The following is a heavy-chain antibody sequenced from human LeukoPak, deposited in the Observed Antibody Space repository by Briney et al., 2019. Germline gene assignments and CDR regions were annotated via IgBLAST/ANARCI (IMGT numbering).Heavy chain of an antibody. J-gene: IGHJ4*02. CDR3: VAEVIEVTMGDY. CDR1: GHSLSDLS. D-gene: IGHD4-11*01. CDR2: FDIEDAET. Sequence: ASVKVSCKVSGHSLSDLSKHWVRQAPGKGLEWMGGFDIEDAETIYAQEFEGRVIMTEDTATETAYMELSSLKSEDTAVYYCVAEVIEVTMGDYWGQGTLVTVSS. V-gene: IGHV1-24*01.